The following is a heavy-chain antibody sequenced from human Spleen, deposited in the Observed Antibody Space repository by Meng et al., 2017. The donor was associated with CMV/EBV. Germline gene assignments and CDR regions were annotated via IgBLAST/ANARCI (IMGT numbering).Heavy chain of an antibody. V-gene: IGHV3-7*03. J-gene: IGHJ4*02. CDR1: GFTFSSYW. CDR3: AKGIGSSYYISLDN. D-gene: IGHD2-15*01. CDR2: IKQDGSEK. Sequence: GESLKISCAASGFTFSSYWMSWVRQAPGKGLEWVANIKQDGSEKYYVDSVKGRFTISRDNAKNSLYLQMNSLRAEDTALYYCAKGIGSSYYISLDNWGQGTLVTVSS.